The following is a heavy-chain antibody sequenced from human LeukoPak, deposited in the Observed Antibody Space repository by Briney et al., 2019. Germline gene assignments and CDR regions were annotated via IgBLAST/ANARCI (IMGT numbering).Heavy chain of an antibody. CDR3: TRGFQLLPVFGLDV. D-gene: IGHD2-2*01. Sequence: GGSLRLSCAASGSTFRGSTIYWVRQASGKGLEWVGRIRTEGHSYATPYAASLKGTFTISRDDPKNTVYLQMDSLEIEDTAVYYCTRGFQLLPVFGLDVWGQGTTVTVSS. J-gene: IGHJ6*02. V-gene: IGHV3-73*01. CDR2: IRTEGHSYAT. CDR1: GSTFRGST.